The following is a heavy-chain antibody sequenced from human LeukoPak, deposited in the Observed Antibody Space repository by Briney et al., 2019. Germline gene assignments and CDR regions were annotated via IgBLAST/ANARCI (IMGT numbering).Heavy chain of an antibody. V-gene: IGHV3-21*01. D-gene: IGHD5-18*01. CDR1: GFTFSTFG. CDR2: ISSGSYI. J-gene: IGHJ6*02. Sequence: GGSLRLSCAASGFTFSTFGMIWVRQAPGKGLEWISSISSGSYIYYADAVKARFTISRDNAKNSLYLQMNSLRAEDTAVYYCARDIYSYGLTPYYYYGMDVWGQGTTVTVSS. CDR3: ARDIYSYGLTPYYYYGMDV.